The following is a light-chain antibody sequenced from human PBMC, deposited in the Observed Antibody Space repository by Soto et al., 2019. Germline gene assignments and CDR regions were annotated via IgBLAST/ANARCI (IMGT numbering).Light chain of an antibody. CDR1: QGISNY. CDR2: AAS. J-gene: IGKJ1*01. V-gene: IGKV1-17*03. Sequence: DIQMTQSPSAMSASVGDRVNITCRASQGISNYLAWFQLKPGKVPKRLMYAASTLQSGVPSRFNGSGSGTEFTLTISSLQPEDFATYYCLRHDLYPWTFGQGTKVDIK. CDR3: LRHDLYPWT.